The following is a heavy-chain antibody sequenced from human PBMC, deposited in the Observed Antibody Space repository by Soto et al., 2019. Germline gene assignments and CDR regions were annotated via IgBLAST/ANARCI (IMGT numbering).Heavy chain of an antibody. D-gene: IGHD6-13*01. Sequence: SETLSLTCAVYGGSSSGYYWSWIRQPPGKGLEWIGEINHSGSTNYNPSLKSRVTISVDTSKNQFSLKLSSVTAADTAVYYCARGRSSSWYVYIWFDPWGQGTLVTVSS. J-gene: IGHJ5*02. V-gene: IGHV4-34*01. CDR3: ARGRSSSWYVYIWFDP. CDR2: INHSGST. CDR1: GGSSSGYY.